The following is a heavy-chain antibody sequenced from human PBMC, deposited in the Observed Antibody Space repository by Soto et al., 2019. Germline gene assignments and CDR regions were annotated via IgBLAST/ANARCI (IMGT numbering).Heavy chain of an antibody. J-gene: IGHJ5*02. CDR3: ATQEVGGTYVYTFDP. V-gene: IGHV4-39*01. CDR2: IYYSGST. D-gene: IGHD1-26*01. CDR1: GGSITSSSYY. Sequence: QLHLRESGPGLVKPSETLSLTCTVSGGSITSSSYYWGWIRQPPGKGLEWIGSIYYSGSTYYNPSLKPRVTISVDTSKNQSTLKLSSVTAADTAVYYCATQEVGGTYVYTFDPWGQGTLVTVSS.